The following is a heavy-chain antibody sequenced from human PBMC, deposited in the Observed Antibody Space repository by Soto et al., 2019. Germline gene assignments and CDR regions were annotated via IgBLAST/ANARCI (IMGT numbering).Heavy chain of an antibody. CDR3: ASALYCSGGSCSFDP. J-gene: IGHJ5*02. Sequence: QVQLQESGPGLVKPSETLSLTCTVSGGSVSSGNYYWSWIRQPPGKGLEWIGFIYYTGSTSYNPSLKSRVTISMDTSKNQFSLQLTSVTAAYTAVYYCASALYCSGGSCSFDPWGQGTLVTVSS. CDR1: GGSVSSGNYY. V-gene: IGHV4-61*01. CDR2: IYYTGST. D-gene: IGHD2-15*01.